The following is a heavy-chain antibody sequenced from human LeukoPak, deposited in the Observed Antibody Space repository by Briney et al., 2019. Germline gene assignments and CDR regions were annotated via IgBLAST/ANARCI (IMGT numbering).Heavy chain of an antibody. V-gene: IGHV3-23*01. D-gene: IGHD2-8*01. Sequence: GGTLRLSCAASGFTFSTYGMSWVRQAPGKGLEWVSTISGSGAGTYYADSVKGRFSISRDSSENILYLQMNSLRAEDTAVYYCAKDRCSNGIGCYYYYMGVWGKGTTVTISS. CDR2: ISGSGAGT. J-gene: IGHJ6*03. CDR3: AKDRCSNGIGCYYYYMGV. CDR1: GFTFSTYG.